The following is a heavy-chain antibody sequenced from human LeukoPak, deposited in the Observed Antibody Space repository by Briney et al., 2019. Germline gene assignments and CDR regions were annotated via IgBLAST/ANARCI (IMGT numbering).Heavy chain of an antibody. CDR2: INPNSGGT. D-gene: IGHD6-6*01. CDR1: GYTFTGYY. CDR3: ARYPYSSSGGDY. Sequence: ASVKVSCKASGYTFTGYYMHWVRQAPGQGLEWMGWINPNSGGTNYAQKFQGRVTMTRDTSISTAYMELSRLRSDDTAVYYCARYPYSSSGGDYWGQGALVTVSS. J-gene: IGHJ4*02. V-gene: IGHV1-2*02.